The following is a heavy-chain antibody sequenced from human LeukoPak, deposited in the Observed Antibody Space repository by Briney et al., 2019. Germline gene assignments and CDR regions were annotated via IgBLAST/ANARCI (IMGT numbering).Heavy chain of an antibody. Sequence: SETLSLTCAVSGDSINNNNWWSWVRQSPGKGLEWIGEIYHSGSTNYNPSLKSRVTISVDKSKNQFSLKLSSVIAADTAVYYCAMGLAWKLDYWGQGTLVTISS. CDR1: GDSINNNNW. CDR2: IYHSGST. CDR3: AMGLAWKLDY. D-gene: IGHD4-23*01. J-gene: IGHJ4*02. V-gene: IGHV4-4*02.